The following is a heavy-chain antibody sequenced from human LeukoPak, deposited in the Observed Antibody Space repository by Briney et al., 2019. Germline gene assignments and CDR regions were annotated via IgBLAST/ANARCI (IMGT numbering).Heavy chain of an antibody. J-gene: IGHJ4*02. CDR1: GFSLNSYW. D-gene: IGHD6-13*01. CDR3: AREGYSTGWYFFDN. V-gene: IGHV3-74*03. Sequence: GGSLRLSCEAYGFSLNSYWMHWVRQAPGEGPVWVSRISVDGRSTAYADSVKGRFTISRDNAKNTLYLGMNSLRADDTAVYYCAREGYSTGWYFFDNWGRETRVTVSS. CDR2: ISVDGRST.